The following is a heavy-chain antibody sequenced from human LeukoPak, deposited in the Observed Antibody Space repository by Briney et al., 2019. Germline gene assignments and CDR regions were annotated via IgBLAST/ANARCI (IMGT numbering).Heavy chain of an antibody. D-gene: IGHD6-13*01. J-gene: IGHJ3*02. CDR2: INPNSGGT. V-gene: IGHV1-2*02. CDR1: GYTFTGYY. CDR3: AVGFAGSWYVAFDI. Sequence: ASVKVSCKASGYTFTGYYMHWVRQAPGQGLEWMGWINPNSGGTNYAQKFQGRVTMTRDTSISTAYMELSRLRSDATAVYYCAVGFAGSWYVAFDIWGQGTMVTVSS.